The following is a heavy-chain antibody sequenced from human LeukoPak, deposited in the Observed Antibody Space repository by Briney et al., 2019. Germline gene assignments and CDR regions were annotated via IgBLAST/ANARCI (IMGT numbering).Heavy chain of an antibody. D-gene: IGHD3-10*01. CDR2: IKHDGSEK. J-gene: IGHJ4*02. Sequence: GGSLRLSCAASGFTFSIYWMSWVRQAPGKGLEWVANIKHDGSEKFYVDSVKGRFTISRDNAKNSLYLQMNSLRAEDTAFYYCARSRTTMIRGSPNWSFDYWGQGILVTVSS. CDR3: ARSRTTMIRGSPNWSFDY. V-gene: IGHV3-7*05. CDR1: GFTFSIYW.